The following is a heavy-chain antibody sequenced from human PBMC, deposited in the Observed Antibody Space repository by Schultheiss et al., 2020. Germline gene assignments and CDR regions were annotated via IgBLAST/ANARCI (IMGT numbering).Heavy chain of an antibody. CDR2: IDWDDDK. V-gene: IGHV2-70*01. D-gene: IGHD3-22*01. CDR3: ARMGRGYYDSSGYDDAFDI. J-gene: IGHJ3*02. CDR1: GFSLSTSGVG. Sequence: SGPTLVKPTQTLTLTCTFSGFSLSTSGVGVGWIRQPPGKALEWLALIDWDDDKYYSTSLKTRLTISKDTSKNQVVLTMTNMDPVDTATYYCARMGRGYYDSSGYDDAFDIWGKGTMVTVSS.